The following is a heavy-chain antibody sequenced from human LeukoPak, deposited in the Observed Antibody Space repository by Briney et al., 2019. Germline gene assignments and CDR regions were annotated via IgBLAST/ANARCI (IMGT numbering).Heavy chain of an antibody. CDR1: GFTFSNYA. V-gene: IGHV3-64D*09. CDR2: ISSNGGIT. D-gene: IGHD2-15*01. CDR3: VKDKYPVVVAATLDY. J-gene: IGHJ4*02. Sequence: PGGSLRLSCSASGFTFSNYAMHWVRQAPGKGLEYVSDISSNGGITYYADSVKGRFTASRDNSKNMLYLQMNSLRAEDTAVYYCVKDKYPVVVAATLDYWGQGILVTVSS.